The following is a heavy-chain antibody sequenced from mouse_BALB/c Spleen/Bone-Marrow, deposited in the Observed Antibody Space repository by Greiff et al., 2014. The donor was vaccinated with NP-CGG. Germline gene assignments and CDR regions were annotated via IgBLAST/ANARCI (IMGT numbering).Heavy chain of an antibody. CDR1: GYTFTNFW. D-gene: IGHD2-3*01. CDR3: ARYDYAMDY. CDR2: IAPGTGTT. V-gene: IGHV1S41*01. J-gene: IGHJ4*01. Sequence: DLVKPGASVKLSCKASGYTFTNFWINWIIQRPGQGLEWIGRIAPGTGTTYYNEMFKGKATLTVGTSSSTAYIQLSSLSSEDSAVYFCARYDYAMDYWGQGTSVTVSS.